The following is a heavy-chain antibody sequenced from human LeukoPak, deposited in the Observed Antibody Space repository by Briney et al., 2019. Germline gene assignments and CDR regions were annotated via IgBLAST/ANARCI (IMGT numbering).Heavy chain of an antibody. CDR2: IRHDASYK. V-gene: IGHV3-30*02. J-gene: IGHJ4*02. D-gene: IGHD2-15*01. CDR1: GFAFSSYG. CDR3: ATDYTGGSLDY. Sequence: PGRSLRLSCAASGFAFSSYGMHWVRQAPGKGLGWVAFIRHDASYKYYADSVKGRFTISTDNSKNTMYVQMNSLRTEDTALYYCATDYTGGSLDYWSQASLHTVSS.